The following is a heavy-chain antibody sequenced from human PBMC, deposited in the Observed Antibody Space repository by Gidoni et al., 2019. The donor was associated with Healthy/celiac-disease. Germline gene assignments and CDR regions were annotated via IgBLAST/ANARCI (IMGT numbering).Heavy chain of an antibody. J-gene: IGHJ6*02. CDR1: GDSVSTNSPA. D-gene: IGHD3-10*01. V-gene: IGHV6-1*01. Sequence: QVQLQQSGPGLVKPSQTLSLTCAIPGDSVSTNSPAWNWIRQSPSRGLEWLGRTYYRSKWYNDYAVSVKSRITINPDTSKNQFSLQLNSVTPEDTAVYYCARDPGLWFGEGYYGMDVWGQGTTVTVSS. CDR2: TYYRSKWYN. CDR3: ARDPGLWFGEGYYGMDV.